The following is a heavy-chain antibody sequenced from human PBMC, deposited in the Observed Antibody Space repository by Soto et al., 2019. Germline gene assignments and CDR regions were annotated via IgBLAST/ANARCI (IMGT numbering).Heavy chain of an antibody. Sequence: PGGCLRLSCAVVGFDFSSYGMHWVRQTQGKGLEWGAVLGFDGGGRYYADSVKGRFTISRDNSKKMLYLQMDSLSAPDTALYYCATEPVGPDYAMDVWGQGTTVTVSS. D-gene: IGHD1-26*01. V-gene: IGHV3-33*01. CDR2: LGFDGGGR. CDR1: GFDFSSYG. J-gene: IGHJ6*02. CDR3: ATEPVGPDYAMDV.